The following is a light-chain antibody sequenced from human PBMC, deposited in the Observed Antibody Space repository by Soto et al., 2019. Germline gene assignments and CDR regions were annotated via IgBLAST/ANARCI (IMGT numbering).Light chain of an antibody. CDR1: QSVSNN. CDR2: DAS. V-gene: IGKV3-15*01. Sequence: ILMTQSPATLSVSPGERATLSCRASQSVSNNLAWYQQKPGQAPRLLIYDASTRATGIPARFSGSGSGTEFTLTISGLQSEDFAVYYCQQYNNWPPWTFGPGTKGEIK. CDR3: QQYNNWPPWT. J-gene: IGKJ1*01.